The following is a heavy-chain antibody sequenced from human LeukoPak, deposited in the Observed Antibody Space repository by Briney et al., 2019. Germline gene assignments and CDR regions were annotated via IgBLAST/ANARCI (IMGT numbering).Heavy chain of an antibody. V-gene: IGHV3-21*06. Sequence: GGSLRLSCTASGLTFSTSGFNWARQAPGTGLEWVASIVPTGSDRYHGDSIKGRFTISRDNANNFLYLQMNSLRAEDTAVYYCATETNGRHYDYWGQGTLLTVSS. CDR3: ATETNGRHYDY. CDR2: IVPTGSDR. J-gene: IGHJ4*02. CDR1: GLTFSTSG. D-gene: IGHD1-14*01.